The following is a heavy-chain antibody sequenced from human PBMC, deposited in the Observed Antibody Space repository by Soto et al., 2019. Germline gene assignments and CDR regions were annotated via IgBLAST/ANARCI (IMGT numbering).Heavy chain of an antibody. CDR3: ARDQGRGQWLVRGDS. CDR2: ISSSSSYT. Sequence: PGGSLRLSCAASGFTFSSYSMNWVRQAPGKGLEWVSSISSSSSYTYYADSVKGRFTISRDNAKNSLYLQMNSLRAEDTAVYYCARDQGRGQWLVRGDSWGQGTLVTVSS. CDR1: GFTFSSYS. D-gene: IGHD6-19*01. J-gene: IGHJ4*02. V-gene: IGHV3-21*01.